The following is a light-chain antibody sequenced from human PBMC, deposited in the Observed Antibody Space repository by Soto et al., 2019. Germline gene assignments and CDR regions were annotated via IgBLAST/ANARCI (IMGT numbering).Light chain of an antibody. CDR3: QQYYSTPPYT. J-gene: IGKJ2*01. V-gene: IGKV4-1*01. CDR2: WAS. CDR1: QSVLYSSNNKNY. Sequence: DIVMTQSPDSLAVSLGERATINCKSSQSVLYSSNNKNYLAWYQQKPGQPPKLLIYWASTRESGVPDRFSGSGSGTDVTLTIISLQAEDVAVYYCQQYYSTPPYTFGQGTKLEIK.